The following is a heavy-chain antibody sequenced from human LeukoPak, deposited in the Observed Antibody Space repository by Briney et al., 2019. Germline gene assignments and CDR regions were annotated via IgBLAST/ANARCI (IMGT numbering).Heavy chain of an antibody. J-gene: IGHJ4*02. D-gene: IGHD6-13*01. CDR2: INPNTGDT. CDR1: GHTFTDYY. CDR3: ARGKMAATGFFDY. Sequence: ASVKVSCKASGHTFTDYYIHWVRQAPGQGLEWMGWINPNTGDTNYAQKFQGRVSMTRDTSINTAYMELSRLRSDDTAVYYCARGKMAATGFFDYWGQGTLVTVSS. V-gene: IGHV1-2*02.